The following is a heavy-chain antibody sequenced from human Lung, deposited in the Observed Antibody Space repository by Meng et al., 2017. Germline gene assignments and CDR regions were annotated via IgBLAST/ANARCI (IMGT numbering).Heavy chain of an antibody. CDR3: AREGSSHLHYYYGMDV. J-gene: IGHJ6*02. CDR1: GGTFSSYA. V-gene: IGHV1-69*06. Sequence: SVKVSCKASGGTFSSYAISWVRQAPGQGLEWMGGIIPIFGTANYAQKFQGRVTITADKSTSTAYMELSSLRSEDTAVYYCAREGSSHLHYYYGMDVWGQGTMVTVSS. D-gene: IGHD6-19*01. CDR2: IIPIFGTA.